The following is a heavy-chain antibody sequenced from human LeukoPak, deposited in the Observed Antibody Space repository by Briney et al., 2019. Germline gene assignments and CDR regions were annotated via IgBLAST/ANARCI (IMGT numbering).Heavy chain of an antibody. CDR2: IYYSGST. V-gene: IGHV4-30-4*01. Sequence: SETLSLTCTVSGGSISSGDYYWSWIRQPPGKGLEWIGYIYYSGSTYYDPSLKSRVTISVDTSKNQFSLKLSSVTAADTAVYYCATSSGWSIGAFDIWGQGTMVTVSS. J-gene: IGHJ3*02. CDR1: GGSISSGDYY. CDR3: ATSSGWSIGAFDI. D-gene: IGHD6-19*01.